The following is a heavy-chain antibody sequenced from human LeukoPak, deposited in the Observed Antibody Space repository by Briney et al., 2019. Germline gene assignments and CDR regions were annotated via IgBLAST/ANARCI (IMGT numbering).Heavy chain of an antibody. J-gene: IGHJ4*02. CDR2: IWYDGTTK. Sequence: GGSLRLSCAASGFTFRDYGMHWVRQAPGKGLEWVALIWYDGTTKDYADSVKGRFTISRDNSKNTLYLQMNSLRAEDTAVYYCARARMVGGTTYYFAYWGQGTLVTVSS. CDR3: ARARMVGGTTYYFAY. D-gene: IGHD1-26*01. CDR1: GFTFRDYG. V-gene: IGHV3-33*01.